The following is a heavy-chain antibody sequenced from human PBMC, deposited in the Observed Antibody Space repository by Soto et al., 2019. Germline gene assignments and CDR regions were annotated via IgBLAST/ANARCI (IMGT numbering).Heavy chain of an antibody. Sequence: PAETLSLTCTVSGGSISSGDYYWSWIRQPPGKGLGWIGYIYYSGSTYYNPSLKSRVTISVDTSKNQFSLKLSSVTAADTAVYYCARARATAMAYFDYWGQGTLVTVS. J-gene: IGHJ4*02. V-gene: IGHV4-30-4*01. CDR3: ARARATAMAYFDY. D-gene: IGHD5-18*01. CDR1: GGSISSGDYY. CDR2: IYYSGST.